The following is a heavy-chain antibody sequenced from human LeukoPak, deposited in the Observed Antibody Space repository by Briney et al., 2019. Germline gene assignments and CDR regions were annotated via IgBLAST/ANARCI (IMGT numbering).Heavy chain of an antibody. CDR1: GYTFTSYY. CDR3: AIGWYTSGYYYGTDV. Sequence: ASVKVSCKASGYTFTSYYMHWVRQAPGQGLEWMGWINPNSGGTNYAQKFQGRVTMTRDTSISTAYMELSRLRSDDTAVYYCAIGWYTSGYYYGTDVWGQGTTVTVSS. V-gene: IGHV1-2*02. D-gene: IGHD2-15*01. J-gene: IGHJ6*02. CDR2: INPNSGGT.